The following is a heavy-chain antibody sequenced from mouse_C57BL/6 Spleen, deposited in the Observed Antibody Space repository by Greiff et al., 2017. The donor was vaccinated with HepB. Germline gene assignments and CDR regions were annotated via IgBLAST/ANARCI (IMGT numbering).Heavy chain of an antibody. CDR2: ISDGGSYT. CDR3: ARDQYPFAY. V-gene: IGHV5-4*01. Sequence: EVQRVESGGGLVKPGGSLKLSCAASGFTFSSYAMSWVRQTPEKRLEWVATISDGGSYTYYPDNVKGRFTISRDNAKNNLYLQMSHLKSEDTAMYYCARDQYPFAYWGQGTLVTVSA. J-gene: IGHJ3*01. D-gene: IGHD2-10*02. CDR1: GFTFSSYA.